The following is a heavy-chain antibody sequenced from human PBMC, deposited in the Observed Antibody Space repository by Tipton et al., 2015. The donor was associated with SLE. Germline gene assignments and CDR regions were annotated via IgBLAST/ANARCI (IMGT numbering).Heavy chain of an antibody. V-gene: IGHV4-34*01. J-gene: IGHJ5*02. CDR3: ARGLPATSWFDP. D-gene: IGHD1-26*01. Sequence: TLSLTCAVYGGSFSGYYWSWIRQPPGKGLEWIGEINHSGSTNYNPSLKSRVTISVDTSKNQFPLKLSSVTAADTAVYYCARGLPATSWFDPWGQGTLVTVSS. CDR1: GGSFSGYY. CDR2: INHSGST.